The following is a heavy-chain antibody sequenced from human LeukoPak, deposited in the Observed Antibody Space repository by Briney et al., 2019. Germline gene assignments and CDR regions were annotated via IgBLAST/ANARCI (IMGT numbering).Heavy chain of an antibody. CDR1: GLTFSSYA. Sequence: GGSLRLSCAASGLTFSSYAMSWVRQAPGKGLEWVSAISGSGATASYADSVKGRFTISRDNSKNTLYLQMNSLRAEDTAVYYCAKNWDYDFWSGYSNYWGQGTLVTVSS. CDR2: ISGSGATA. CDR3: AKNWDYDFWSGYSNY. J-gene: IGHJ4*02. D-gene: IGHD3-3*01. V-gene: IGHV3-23*01.